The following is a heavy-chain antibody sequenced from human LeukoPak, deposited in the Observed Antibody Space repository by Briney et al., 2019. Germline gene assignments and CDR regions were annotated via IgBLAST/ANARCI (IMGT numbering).Heavy chain of an antibody. CDR2: IYYSGST. J-gene: IGHJ4*02. Sequence: PSETLSLTCTVSGGSVSSGSYYWSWIRQPPGKGLEWIGYIYYSGSTNYNPSLKSRVTISVDTSKNQFSLKLSSVTAADTAVYYCARGSIVVVVAALDYWGQGTLVTVSS. CDR3: ARGSIVVVVAALDY. CDR1: GGSVSSGSYY. D-gene: IGHD2-15*01. V-gene: IGHV4-61*01.